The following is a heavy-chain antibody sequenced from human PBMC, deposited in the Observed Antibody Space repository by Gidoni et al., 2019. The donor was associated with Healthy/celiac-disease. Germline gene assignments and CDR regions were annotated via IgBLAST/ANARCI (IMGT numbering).Heavy chain of an antibody. V-gene: IGHV5-51*01. J-gene: IGHJ5*02. CDR3: ARNGEKNYYDSSGYHWFDP. CDR2: IYPGDSDT. D-gene: IGHD3-22*01. CDR1: GYSFTSYW. Sequence: EVQLVQSGAEVKKPGESLKISGKGSGYSFTSYWIGWVRQMPGKGLEWMGIIYPGDSDTRYSPSFQGQVNISADKSISTAYLQWSSLKASDTAMYYCARNGEKNYYDSSGYHWFDPWGQGTLVTVSS.